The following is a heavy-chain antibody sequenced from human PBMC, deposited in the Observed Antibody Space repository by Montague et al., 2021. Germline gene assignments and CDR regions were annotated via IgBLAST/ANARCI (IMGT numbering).Heavy chain of an antibody. CDR3: AVGPGSAWELVHR. D-gene: IGHD1-26*01. V-gene: IGHV4-38-2*02. CDR2: IYHGTT. Sequence: SETLSLTCTVSGDSISSDYYWWSCLQPPEGSLPWRGAIYHGTTSYSPSLKCRLTVSMDTSKNQFSLKLSSVTAADTAICYCAVGPGSAWELVHRWGQGLLGTVSS. J-gene: IGHJ5*02. CDR1: GDSISSDYY.